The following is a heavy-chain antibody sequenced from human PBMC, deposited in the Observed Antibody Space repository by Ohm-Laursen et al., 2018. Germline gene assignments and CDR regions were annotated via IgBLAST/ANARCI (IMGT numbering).Heavy chain of an antibody. CDR3: ARDIDWVAFDY. Sequence: SLRLSCAAPGFTFSSHGINWVRQAPGKGLEWVSGISGSGDTTYYADSVKGQFTISRDNSRNTLDLQMNSLRVEDTALYYCARDIDWVAFDYWGQGTLVTVSS. CDR1: GFTFSSHG. D-gene: IGHD3-9*01. J-gene: IGHJ4*02. V-gene: IGHV3-23*01. CDR2: ISGSGDTT.